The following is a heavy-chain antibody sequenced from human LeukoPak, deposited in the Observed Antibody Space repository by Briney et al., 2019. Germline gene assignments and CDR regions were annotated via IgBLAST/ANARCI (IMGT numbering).Heavy chain of an antibody. CDR3: ARDSFPMVRGVIGY. Sequence: GASVKVSCKASGGTFSSYTISWVRQAPGQGLEWMGRIIPILGIANYAQKFQGRVTITADKSTSTAYMELSSLRSDDTAVYYRARDSFPMVRGVIGYWGQGTLVTVSS. J-gene: IGHJ4*02. CDR2: IIPILGIA. V-gene: IGHV1-69*04. CDR1: GGTFSSYT. D-gene: IGHD3-10*01.